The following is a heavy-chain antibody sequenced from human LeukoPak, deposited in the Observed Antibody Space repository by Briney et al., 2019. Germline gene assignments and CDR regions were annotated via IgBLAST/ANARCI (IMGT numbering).Heavy chain of an antibody. CDR2: ISGGGGST. J-gene: IGHJ4*02. CDR3: AKAPLYSSGWYDY. D-gene: IGHD6-19*01. CDR1: GFTFSSYA. Sequence: PGGSLRLSCAASGFTFSSYAMSWVRQAPGKGLEWVSAISGGGGSTYYADSVKGRFTISRDNSKNTLYLQMNSLRAEDTAVYYCAKAPLYSSGWYDYWGQGTLVTVSS. V-gene: IGHV3-23*01.